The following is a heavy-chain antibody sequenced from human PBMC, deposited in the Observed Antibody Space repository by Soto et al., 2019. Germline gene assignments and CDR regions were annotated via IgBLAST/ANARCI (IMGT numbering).Heavy chain of an antibody. D-gene: IGHD2-2*02. V-gene: IGHV4-30-4*01. J-gene: IGHJ6*02. CDR1: GGSISSGDYY. Sequence: SETLSLTCTVSGGSISSGDYYWSWIRQPPGKGLEWIGYIYYSGSTYYNPSLKNRVTISVDTSKNQLSLKLSSVTAADTAVYYCARDRPDIVVVPAAIRWGDYGMDVWGQGTTVTVSS. CDR2: IYYSGST. CDR3: ARDRPDIVVVPAAIRWGDYGMDV.